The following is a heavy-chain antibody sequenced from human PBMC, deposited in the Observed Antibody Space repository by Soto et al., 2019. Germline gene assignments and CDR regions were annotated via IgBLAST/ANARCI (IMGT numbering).Heavy chain of an antibody. V-gene: IGHV4-34*01. Sequence: TSETLSLTCAVYGGSFSGYYWSWIRQPPGKGLEWIGEINHSGSTNYNPSLKSRVTISVDTSKNQFSLKLSSVTAADTAVYYCARGRGGWYPYNWFDPWGQGTLVTVSS. J-gene: IGHJ5*02. CDR1: GGSFSGYY. D-gene: IGHD6-19*01. CDR2: INHSGST. CDR3: ARGRGGWYPYNWFDP.